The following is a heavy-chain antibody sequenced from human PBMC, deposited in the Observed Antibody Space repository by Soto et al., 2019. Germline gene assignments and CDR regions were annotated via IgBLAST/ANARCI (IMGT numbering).Heavy chain of an antibody. Sequence: ASVKVSCKASGYTFTSYGISWVRQAPGQGLEWMGWISAYNGNTNYAQKLQSRVTMTTDTSTSTAYMELRSLRSDGPAMYFRARDHPXSLATGTTSYYYYGMDVWGQGITVTVTS. D-gene: IGHD1-1*01. J-gene: IGHJ6*02. CDR1: GYTFTSYG. CDR3: ARDHPXSLATGTTSYYYYGMDV. CDR2: ISAYNGNT. V-gene: IGHV1-18*01.